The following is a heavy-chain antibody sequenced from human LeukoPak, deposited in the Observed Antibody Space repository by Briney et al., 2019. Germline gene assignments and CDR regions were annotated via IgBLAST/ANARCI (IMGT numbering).Heavy chain of an antibody. J-gene: IGHJ4*02. Sequence: GGSLRLSCAASGFTFNSYSMNWVRQAPGKGLEWVSSISSSSYIYYADSVKGRFTISRDNAKNSLYLQMNGLRAEDTAVYYCARDGAGAVAGVDYWGQGTLVTVSS. CDR3: ARDGAGAVAGVDY. CDR2: ISSSSYI. D-gene: IGHD6-19*01. CDR1: GFTFNSYS. V-gene: IGHV3-21*01.